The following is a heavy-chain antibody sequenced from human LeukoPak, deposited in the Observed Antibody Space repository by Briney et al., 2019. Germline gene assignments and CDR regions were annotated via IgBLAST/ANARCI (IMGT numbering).Heavy chain of an antibody. CDR2: VSPSSSSI. CDR1: GFTFSSYG. J-gene: IGHJ4*02. Sequence: GGSLRLSCAASGFTFSSYGMNWLRQAPGTGLEWVSYVSPSSSSIYYADSVKGRFTISRDNAKNSLYLQMNSLRAEDTAVYYCAREHTPYGSGCTAAYWGQGTLVTVSS. V-gene: IGHV3-48*01. CDR3: AREHTPYGSGCTAAY. D-gene: IGHD6-19*01.